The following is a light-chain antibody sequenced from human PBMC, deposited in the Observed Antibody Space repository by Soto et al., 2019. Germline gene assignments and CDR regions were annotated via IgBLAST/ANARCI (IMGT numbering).Light chain of an antibody. Sequence: QSVLTQPASVSGSPGQSRTISCTGTSSDFGVYNYVSWYQQYPGKVPKLLIYHVSNRPSGVSNRVSGSKSGNTASLTISGLQAEDEADYFCTSFTSDNLYVFGTGTKVTVL. CDR3: TSFTSDNLYV. CDR2: HVS. J-gene: IGLJ1*01. CDR1: SSDFGVYNY. V-gene: IGLV2-14*03.